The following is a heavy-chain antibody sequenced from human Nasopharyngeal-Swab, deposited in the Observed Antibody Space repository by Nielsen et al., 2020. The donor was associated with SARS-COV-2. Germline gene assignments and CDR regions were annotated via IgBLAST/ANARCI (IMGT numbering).Heavy chain of an antibody. CDR1: GFTFSSYS. J-gene: IGHJ6*02. CDR2: ISSSSSYI. D-gene: IGHD3-3*01. CDR3: ARDHPITIFGGVELGCGMDV. V-gene: IGHV3-21*01. Sequence: GESLKISCAASGFTFSSYSMNWVRQAPGKGLEWVSSISSSSSYIYYADSVKGRFTISRDNAKNSLYLQMNSLRAEDTAVYYCARDHPITIFGGVELGCGMDVWGQGTTVTVSS.